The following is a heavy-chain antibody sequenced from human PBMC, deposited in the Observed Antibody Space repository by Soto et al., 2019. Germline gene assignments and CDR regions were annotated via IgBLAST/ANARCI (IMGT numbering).Heavy chain of an antibody. D-gene: IGHD6-19*01. CDR1: GYTFTNYA. CDR2: INANSGST. J-gene: IGHJ4*02. CDR3: AGGIAVPAALDD. V-gene: IGHV1-2*02. Sequence: ASVKVSCKASGYTFTNYAIHWVRQAPGQRLEWMGWINANSGSTKDAQKFQGRVTMTRDTSISTAYMELSRLRSDDTAVYYCAGGIAVPAALDDWGQGTLVTVAS.